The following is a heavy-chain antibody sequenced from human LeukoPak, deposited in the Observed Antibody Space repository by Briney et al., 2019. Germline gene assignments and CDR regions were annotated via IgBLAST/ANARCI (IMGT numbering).Heavy chain of an antibody. CDR3: ARDEQLVLMSFDY. CDR1: GFTFSSYS. J-gene: IGHJ4*02. D-gene: IGHD6-6*01. CDR2: ISSSSYI. Sequence: PGGSLRLSYAASGFTFSSYSMNWVRQAPGKGLEWVSSISSSSYIYYADSVKGRFTISRDNAKNSLYLQMNSLRAEDTAVYYCARDEQLVLMSFDYWGQGTLATVSS. V-gene: IGHV3-21*01.